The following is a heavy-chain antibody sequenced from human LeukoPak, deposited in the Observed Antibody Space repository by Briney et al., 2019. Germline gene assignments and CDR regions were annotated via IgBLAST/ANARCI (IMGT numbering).Heavy chain of an antibody. Sequence: ASVKVSCKASGYTFTGYYMHWVRQAPGQGLEWMGRINPNSGGTNYAQKFQGRVTMNRDTSISTAYMELSRLRSDDTAVYYCASLDPYDYVWGSYAFDIWGQGTMVTVSS. D-gene: IGHD3-16*01. CDR1: GYTFTGYY. J-gene: IGHJ3*02. CDR2: INPNSGGT. V-gene: IGHV1-2*06. CDR3: ASLDPYDYVWGSYAFDI.